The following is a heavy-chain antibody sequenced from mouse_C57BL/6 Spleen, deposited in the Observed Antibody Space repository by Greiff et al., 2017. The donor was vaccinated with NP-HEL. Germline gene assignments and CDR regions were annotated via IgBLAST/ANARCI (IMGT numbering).Heavy chain of an antibody. CDR1: GYTFTSYW. D-gene: IGHD1-1*01. J-gene: IGHJ2*01. CDR3: ARSGCSRSFDY. CDR2: IYPSDSET. Sequence: VQLQQSGAELVRPGSSVKLSCKASGYTFTSYWMDWVKQRPGQGLEWIGNIYPSDSETHYNQKFKDKATLTVDKSSSTAYMQLSSLTSEDSAVYDCARSGCSRSFDYWGQGTTLTVSS. V-gene: IGHV1-61*01.